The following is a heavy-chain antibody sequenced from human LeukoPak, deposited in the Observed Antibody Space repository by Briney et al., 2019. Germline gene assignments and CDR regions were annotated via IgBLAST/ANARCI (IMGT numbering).Heavy chain of an antibody. V-gene: IGHV3-73*01. CDR2: IRSKANSYAT. CDR3: TSPSGGSGRYSWPGV. CDR1: GFTFSGSA. J-gene: IGHJ6*02. D-gene: IGHD3-10*01. Sequence: GGSLRLSCAASGFTFSGSAMHWVRQASGKGLEWVGRIRSKANSYATAYAASVKGRFTISRDDSKNTAYLQMNSLKTEDTAVYYCTSPSGGSGRYSWPGVWGQGTTVTVSS.